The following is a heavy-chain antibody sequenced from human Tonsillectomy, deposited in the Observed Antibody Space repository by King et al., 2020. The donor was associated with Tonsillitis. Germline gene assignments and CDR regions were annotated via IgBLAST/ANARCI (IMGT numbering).Heavy chain of an antibody. V-gene: IGHV3-74*01. D-gene: IGHD1-26*01. CDR3: ARTLSWDLLNL. CDR1: GFTFSTYW. CDR2: INTDGSST. J-gene: IGHJ5*02. Sequence: VQLVESGGGLVQPGGSLRLSCAASGFTFSTYWMHWVRQAPGKGLVWVSRINTDGSSTNYADSVKGRFTISRDNAKNTLYLQLNSLRADDTAVYYCARTLSWDLLNLWGQGTLVSVSS.